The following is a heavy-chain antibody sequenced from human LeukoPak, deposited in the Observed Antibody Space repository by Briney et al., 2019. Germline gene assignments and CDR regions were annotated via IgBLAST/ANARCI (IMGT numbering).Heavy chain of an antibody. Sequence: GESLKISCKGSGYSFTNYWIGWVRQMPGKGLEWMGIIYPGDSDTRYSPSFQGQVTISADKSISTAYLQWSSLKASDTAMYYCARRGYCSSTSCYYADYWGQGTLVTVSS. CDR3: ARRGYCSSTSCYYADY. V-gene: IGHV5-51*01. CDR2: IYPGDSDT. CDR1: GYSFTNYW. J-gene: IGHJ4*02. D-gene: IGHD2-2*01.